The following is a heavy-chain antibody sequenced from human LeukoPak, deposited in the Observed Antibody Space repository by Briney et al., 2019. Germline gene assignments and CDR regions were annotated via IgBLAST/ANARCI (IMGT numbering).Heavy chain of an antibody. J-gene: IGHJ4*02. V-gene: IGHV4-59*01. CDR3: ARLLAGCPGGRCRAHFDY. Sequence: PSETLSLTCSVSGDSINSNYWSWMRQSPGKGLEWIGYIYYGGSTNYNPSLKSRVSMSVDTSKNQFSLNLSSVTAADTAVYHCARLLAGCPGGRCRAHFDYWGQGTLVTVSS. CDR2: IYYGGST. CDR1: GDSINSNY. D-gene: IGHD2-15*01.